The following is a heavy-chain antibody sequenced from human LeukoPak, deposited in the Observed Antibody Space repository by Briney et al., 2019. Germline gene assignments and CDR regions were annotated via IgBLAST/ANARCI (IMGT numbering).Heavy chain of an antibody. CDR1: GYTFTSYD. Sequence: ASVKVSCKASGYTFTSYDINWVRQATGQGLEWMGWMNSNSGNTGCTQKFQGRVTMTMNTSISTAYMELSSLRSEDTAVYYCAIGGGSCYSGFCYWGQGTLVTVSS. CDR3: AIGGGSCYSGFCY. J-gene: IGHJ4*02. CDR2: MNSNSGNT. V-gene: IGHV1-8*01. D-gene: IGHD2-15*01.